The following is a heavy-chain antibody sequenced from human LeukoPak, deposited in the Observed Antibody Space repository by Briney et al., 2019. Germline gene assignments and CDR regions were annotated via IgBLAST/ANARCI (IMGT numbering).Heavy chain of an antibody. Sequence: GGSRRLSCAASGFTFSDYWMSWVRQAPGKELEWVANIKQDGSEKYYVDSVKGRFTISRDNAKNSLYLQMNSLRAEDTAVYYCVRDKLTGASRLDYWGQGTLLTVSS. V-gene: IGHV3-7*03. CDR2: IKQDGSEK. CDR3: VRDKLTGASRLDY. D-gene: IGHD7-27*01. CDR1: GFTFSDYW. J-gene: IGHJ4*02.